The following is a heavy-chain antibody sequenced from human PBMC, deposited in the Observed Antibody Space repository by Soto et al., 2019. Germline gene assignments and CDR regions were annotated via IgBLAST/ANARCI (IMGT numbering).Heavy chain of an antibody. J-gene: IGHJ5*02. D-gene: IGHD6-13*01. CDR3: ARDHSIASSGAWWLDP. V-gene: IGHV1-46*01. CDR2: INPSGDIT. Sequence: ASVKVSCKASGYTFTSNWIHWARRAPGQGLEWMGVINPSGDITKYAPKFQGRVTMTTDTSTSTIYMDLSSLTSEDTAVYYCARDHSIASSGAWWLDPWGQGALVTVSS. CDR1: GYTFTSNW.